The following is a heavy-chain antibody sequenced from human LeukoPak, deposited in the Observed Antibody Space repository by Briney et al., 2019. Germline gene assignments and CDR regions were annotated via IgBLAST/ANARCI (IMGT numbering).Heavy chain of an antibody. D-gene: IGHD3-10*01. Sequence: SESLSLTCTVSAGSISSNTFYWGWLRQPPGGGLEWIGSIFYPGRTYYTPSRKSRVAISVDTTKKQFSLKLSSVTAADTSLYYCAGPMVLEGWCESWGQGTPVTVSS. CDR1: AGSISSNTFY. CDR3: AGPMVLEGWCES. J-gene: IGHJ5*01. CDR2: IFYPGRT. V-gene: IGHV4-39*01.